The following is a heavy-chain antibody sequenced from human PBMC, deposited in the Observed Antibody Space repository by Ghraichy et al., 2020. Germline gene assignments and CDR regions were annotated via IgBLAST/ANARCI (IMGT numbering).Heavy chain of an antibody. Sequence: SETLSLTCAVYGGSFSGYYWSWIRQPPGKGLEWIGEINHSGSTNYNPSLKSRVTISVDTSKNQFSLKLSSVTAADTAVYYCARGRSGGWYPRPVDYWGQGTLVTVSS. CDR3: ARGRSGGWYPRPVDY. CDR1: GGSFSGYY. J-gene: IGHJ4*02. V-gene: IGHV4-34*01. CDR2: INHSGST. D-gene: IGHD6-19*01.